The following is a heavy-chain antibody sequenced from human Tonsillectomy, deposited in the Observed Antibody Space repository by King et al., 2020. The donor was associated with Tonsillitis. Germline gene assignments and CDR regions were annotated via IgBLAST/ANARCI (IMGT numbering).Heavy chain of an antibody. D-gene: IGHD1-26*01. J-gene: IGHJ3*02. CDR3: ARDRKYSGSYLHAFDI. CDR1: GYTFTSYG. CDR2: ISAYNGIT. Sequence: QLVQSGAEVKKPGASVKVSCKASGYTFTSYGISWVRQAPGQGLEWMGWISAYNGITNYAQKLQGRVTMTTDTSTSTPYMELRSLRSDDTAVYYCARDRKYSGSYLHAFDIWGQGTMVTVSS. V-gene: IGHV1-18*04.